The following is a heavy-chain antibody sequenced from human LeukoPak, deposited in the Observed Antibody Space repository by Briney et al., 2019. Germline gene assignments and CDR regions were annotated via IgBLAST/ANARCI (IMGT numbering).Heavy chain of an antibody. V-gene: IGHV3-43*02. CDR3: ETWPFYQDLDV. Sequence: PGGSLRLSCAASGMNFERYAMHWVRQRPGKGLEWVGVISADGKADHADAVKGRFTVSRDNSKDSLSLQMSSLRDEDTALYYCETWPFYQDLDVWGQGTTVIVPS. CDR1: GMNFERYA. J-gene: IGHJ6*02. CDR2: ISADGKA. D-gene: IGHD2-2*01.